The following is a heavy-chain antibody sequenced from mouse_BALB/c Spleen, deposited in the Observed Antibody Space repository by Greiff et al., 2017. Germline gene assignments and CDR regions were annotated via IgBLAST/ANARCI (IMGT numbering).Heavy chain of an antibody. CDR2: IRNKANGYTT. J-gene: IGHJ4*01. CDR1: GFTFTDYY. V-gene: IGHV7-3*02. D-gene: IGHD2-3*01. Sequence: EVQLVESGGGLVQPGGSLRLSCATSGFTFTDYYMSWVRQPPGKALEWLRFIRNKANGYTTEYSASVKGRFTISRDNSQSILYLQMNTLRAEDSATYYCARDPYDGYYLYAMDYWGQGTSVTVSS. CDR3: ARDPYDGYYLYAMDY.